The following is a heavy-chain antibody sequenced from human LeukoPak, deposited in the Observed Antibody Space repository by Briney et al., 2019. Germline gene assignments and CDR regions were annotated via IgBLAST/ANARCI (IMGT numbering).Heavy chain of an antibody. CDR1: GYTFTGYY. D-gene: IGHD3-10*01. CDR2: INSNSGGT. J-gene: IGHJ6*03. CDR3: ARARGLSSYYGSGSSYYMDV. Sequence: GASVKVSCKASGYTFTGYYMHWVRQAPGQGLEWMGWINSNSGGTNYAQKFQGRVTMTRDTSISTAYMELSSLRSEDTAVYYCARARGLSSYYGSGSSYYMDVWGKGTTVTVSS. V-gene: IGHV1-2*02.